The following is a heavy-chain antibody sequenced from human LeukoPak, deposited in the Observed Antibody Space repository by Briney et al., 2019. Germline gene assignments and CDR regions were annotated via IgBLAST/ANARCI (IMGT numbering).Heavy chain of an antibody. D-gene: IGHD6-19*01. CDR2: ISSSSSYI. Sequence: GGSLRLSCAASGFTFSSYAMSWVRQAPGKGLEWVSSISSSSSYIYYADSVKGRFTISRDNAKNSLYLQMNSLRAEDTAVYYCARLYSSGWRYFDYWGQGTLVTVSS. J-gene: IGHJ4*02. V-gene: IGHV3-21*01. CDR1: GFTFSSYA. CDR3: ARLYSSGWRYFDY.